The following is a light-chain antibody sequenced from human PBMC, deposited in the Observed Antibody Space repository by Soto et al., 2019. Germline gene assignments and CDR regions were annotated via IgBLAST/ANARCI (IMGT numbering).Light chain of an antibody. Sequence: EIVMTQSPVTLSVSPGERVTLSCRASQSVSSNLAWYQQKPGQAPSLLIYGAFTRATGIPARFSGTGSGTEFTLTISSLQSEDFAVYYCQQRSNWLTFGGGTKVDIK. CDR2: GAF. CDR1: QSVSSN. V-gene: IGKV3-15*01. CDR3: QQRSNWLT. J-gene: IGKJ4*01.